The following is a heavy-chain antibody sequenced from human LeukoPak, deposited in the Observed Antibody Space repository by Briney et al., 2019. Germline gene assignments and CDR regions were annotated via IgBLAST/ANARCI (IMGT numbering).Heavy chain of an antibody. CDR3: ARTAARRFDY. CDR1: GYTFASYF. D-gene: IGHD6-6*01. Sequence: GASVKVSCKASGYTFASYFMYWVRQAPGQALEWMGIINPTGGSTTYAQKFQGRVTMTRDTSTSTVYMELSSLRSDDTAVYYCARTAARRFDYWGQGTLVTVSS. V-gene: IGHV1-46*01. CDR2: INPTGGST. J-gene: IGHJ4*02.